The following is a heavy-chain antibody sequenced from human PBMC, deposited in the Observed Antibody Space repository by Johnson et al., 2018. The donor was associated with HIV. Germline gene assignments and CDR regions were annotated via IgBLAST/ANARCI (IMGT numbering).Heavy chain of an antibody. D-gene: IGHD1-26*01. V-gene: IGHV3-20*04. CDR2: INWNGGST. Sequence: VQLVESGGGLIQPGGSLRLSCAASGFTFSRDDMHGVRQATGKGLEWVSGINWNGGSTGYADSVKGRFTISRDDAKNSLYLQMNSLRAEDTALYYCARVWSGSYYSNAFDIWGQGTMVTVSS. J-gene: IGHJ3*02. CDR1: GFTFSRDD. CDR3: ARVWSGSYYSNAFDI.